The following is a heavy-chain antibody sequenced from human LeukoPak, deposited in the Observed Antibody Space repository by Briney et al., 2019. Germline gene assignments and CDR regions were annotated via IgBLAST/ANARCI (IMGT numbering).Heavy chain of an antibody. CDR3: AKHLRFLEWLLSALDY. V-gene: IGHV3-23*01. D-gene: IGHD3-3*01. J-gene: IGHJ4*02. CDR2: ISGSGGST. CDR1: GFTFSSYA. Sequence: GGSLRLSCAASGFTFSSYAMSWVRQAPGKGLEWVSAISGSGGSTYYADSVKSRFTISRDNSKNTLYLQMNSLRAEDTAVYYCAKHLRFLEWLLSALDYWGQGTLVTVSS.